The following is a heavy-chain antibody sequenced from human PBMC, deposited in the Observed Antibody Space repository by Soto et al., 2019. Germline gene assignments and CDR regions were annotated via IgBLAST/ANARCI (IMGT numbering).Heavy chain of an antibody. CDR2: INWNGGST. D-gene: IGHD3-9*01. Sequence: GGSLRLSCAASGFTFDDYGMSWVRQAPGKGLEWVSGINWNGGSTGYADSVKGRFTSSRDNAKNSLYLQMNSLRAEDTALYHCARHYALRYFDWFPNAFDIWGQGTMVTVSS. CDR1: GFTFDDYG. CDR3: ARHYALRYFDWFPNAFDI. J-gene: IGHJ3*02. V-gene: IGHV3-20*01.